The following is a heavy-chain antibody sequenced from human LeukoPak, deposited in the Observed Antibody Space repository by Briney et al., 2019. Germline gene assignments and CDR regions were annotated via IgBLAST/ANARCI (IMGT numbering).Heavy chain of an antibody. CDR3: ARGGDSIFGVVRENWFDP. Sequence: ASVKVSCKASGYTFTSYAMNWVRQAPGQGLQWMGWINTNTGNPTYAQGFTGRFVFSLATSVSTASLQISSLKAEDTAVYEYARGGDSIFGVVRENWFDPWGQGTLVTVSS. CDR2: INTNTGNP. V-gene: IGHV7-4-1*02. J-gene: IGHJ5*02. CDR1: GYTFTSYA. D-gene: IGHD3-3*01.